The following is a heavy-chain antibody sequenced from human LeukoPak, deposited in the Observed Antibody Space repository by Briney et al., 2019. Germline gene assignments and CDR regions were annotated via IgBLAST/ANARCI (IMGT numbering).Heavy chain of an antibody. CDR2: INHSGST. J-gene: IGHJ5*02. D-gene: IGHD3-3*01. CDR3: ARLSYYDFWSRFDP. Sequence: KPSETLSLTCAVYGGSFSGYYWSWIRQPPGKGLEWIGEINHSGSTNYNPSLKSRVTISVDTSKNQFSLTLSSVTAADTAVYYCARLSYYDFWSRFDPWGQGTLVTVSS. V-gene: IGHV4-34*01. CDR1: GGSFSGYY.